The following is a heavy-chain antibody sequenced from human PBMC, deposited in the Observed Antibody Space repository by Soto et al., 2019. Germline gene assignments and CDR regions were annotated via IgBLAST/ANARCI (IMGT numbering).Heavy chain of an antibody. V-gene: IGHV4-59*01. J-gene: IGHJ4*02. CDR3: ARLMATNIVPLFDY. CDR2: IYYSGST. Sequence: SETLSLTCTVSGGSISSYYWSWIRQPPGKGLEWIGYIYYSGSTNYNPSLKSRVTISVDTSKNQFSLKLSSVTAADTAVYYCARLMATNIVPLFDYWGQGTLVTVSS. CDR1: GGSISSYY. D-gene: IGHD2-15*01.